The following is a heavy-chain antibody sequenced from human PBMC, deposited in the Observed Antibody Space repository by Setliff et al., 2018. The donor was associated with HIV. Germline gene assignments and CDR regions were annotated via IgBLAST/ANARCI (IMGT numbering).Heavy chain of an antibody. CDR3: ARIWDFRYWYFDL. Sequence: GGSLSLSCAASGFTFSSYWMSWVRQAPGKGLEWVANIKQDGSEKYYVDSVRGRFIISRDNAKNSLFLQMNSLRAEDTAVYYCARIWDFRYWYFDLWGRGSLVTVSS. CDR1: GFTFSSYW. CDR2: IKQDGSEK. D-gene: IGHD3-3*01. V-gene: IGHV3-7*01. J-gene: IGHJ2*01.